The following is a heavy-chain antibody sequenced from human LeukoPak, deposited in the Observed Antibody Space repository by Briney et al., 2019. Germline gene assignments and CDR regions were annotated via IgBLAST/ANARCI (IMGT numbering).Heavy chain of an antibody. Sequence: SVKVSCKASGGTFSSYAISWVRQAPGQGLEWMGGIIPIFGTANYAQKFQGRVTITTDESTSTAYMELSSLRSEDTAVYYCASLPVEMANNPLHWGQGTLVTVSP. CDR1: GGTFSSYA. D-gene: IGHD5-24*01. CDR2: IIPIFGTA. J-gene: IGHJ4*02. V-gene: IGHV1-69*05. CDR3: ASLPVEMANNPLH.